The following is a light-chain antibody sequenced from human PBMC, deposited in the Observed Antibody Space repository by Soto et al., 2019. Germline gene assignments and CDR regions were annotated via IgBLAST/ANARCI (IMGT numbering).Light chain of an antibody. J-gene: IGKJ5*01. CDR3: QQYGSSPPIT. V-gene: IGKV3-20*01. Sequence: EIVMTQSPATLSVYPGERATLSCRASQSVSSSYLAWYQQKPGQAPRLLIYGASSRATGIPDRFSGSGSGTDFTLTISRLEPEDFAVYYCQQYGSSPPITFGQGTRLETK. CDR2: GAS. CDR1: QSVSSSY.